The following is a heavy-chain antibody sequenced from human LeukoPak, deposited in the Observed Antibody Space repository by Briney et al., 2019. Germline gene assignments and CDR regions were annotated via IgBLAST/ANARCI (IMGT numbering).Heavy chain of an antibody. CDR3: ARGRLWFGELSGVYYHYMDV. V-gene: IGHV4-34*01. D-gene: IGHD3-10*01. CDR1: GGSLSGDY. CDR2: ISDSGGGSA. J-gene: IGHJ6*03. Sequence: PSETLSLTCTVYGGSLSGDYWSWIRQPPGKGLEWIGEISDSGGGSADYNPSLRSQVSISVDTSKDQFSLNLSSVTAADTAVYFCARGRLWFGELSGVYYHYMDVWGKGTTVTVSS.